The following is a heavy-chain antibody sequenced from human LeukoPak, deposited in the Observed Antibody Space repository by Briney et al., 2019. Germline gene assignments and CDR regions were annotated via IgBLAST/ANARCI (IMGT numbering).Heavy chain of an antibody. V-gene: IGHV4-39*01. D-gene: IGHD2-21*02. J-gene: IGHJ5*02. CDR3: ARRSGDWAVNWFDP. CDR1: GGSITGSTYY. CDR2: LYHSGST. Sequence: SETLSLTCTVSGGSITGSTYYWAWFRQPPGKGLEWIGSLYHSGSTYYSPSLKSRVSIFLDTSKSQFSLNVRSVTPADTAVYYCARRSGDWAVNWFDPWGQGTLVTVSS.